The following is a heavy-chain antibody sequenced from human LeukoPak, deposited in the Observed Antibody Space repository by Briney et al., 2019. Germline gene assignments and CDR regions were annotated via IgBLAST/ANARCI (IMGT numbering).Heavy chain of an antibody. V-gene: IGHV3-23*01. D-gene: IGHD1-1*01. CDR3: AKDFVGTGNFRGGDY. Sequence: PGGSLRLSCAASGFTFSSYAMHWVRQAPGKGLEWVSGISRIGGSTHYADSVKGRFTISRDNSKNILYLQMNSLRAEDTALYYCAKDFVGTGNFRGGDYWGQGTLVTVSS. CDR2: ISRIGGST. CDR1: GFTFSSYA. J-gene: IGHJ4*02.